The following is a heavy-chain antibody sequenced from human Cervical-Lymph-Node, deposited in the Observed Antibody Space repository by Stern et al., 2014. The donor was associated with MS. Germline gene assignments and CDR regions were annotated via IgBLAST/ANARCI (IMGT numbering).Heavy chain of an antibody. CDR1: GGSISSGSYY. CDR2: IYTSGST. Sequence: QLQLQESGPGLVKPSQPLSLTCTVSGGSISSGSYYWSWIRQPAGKGLEWIGRIYTSGSTNYNPSLKSRVTISVATTKTQSPLKLSSVTAADTAVYYCASGYSYGYLGYWGQGTLVTVSS. J-gene: IGHJ4*02. V-gene: IGHV4-61*02. CDR3: ASGYSYGYLGY. D-gene: IGHD5-18*01.